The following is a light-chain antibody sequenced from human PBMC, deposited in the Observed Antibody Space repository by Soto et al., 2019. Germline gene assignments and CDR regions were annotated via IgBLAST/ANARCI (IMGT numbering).Light chain of an antibody. CDR3: QQYSTYPWT. J-gene: IGKJ1*01. V-gene: IGKV3-15*01. CDR1: QSVSSN. Sequence: VVMTQSPATLSVSPGERATFSCRASQSVSSNLAWYQQKPGQAPRLLIYGASIRATGIPARFSRSGSGTEFTLTISSLQPDDFATYYCQQYSTYPWTFGQGTKVDIK. CDR2: GAS.